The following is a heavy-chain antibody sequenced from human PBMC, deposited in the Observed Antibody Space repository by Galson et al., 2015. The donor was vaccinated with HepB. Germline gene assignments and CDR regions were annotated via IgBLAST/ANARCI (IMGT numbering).Heavy chain of an antibody. J-gene: IGHJ4*02. CDR3: GRGQLGDTDH. D-gene: IGHD1-1*01. V-gene: IGHV6-1*01. Sequence: CAISADSVSSTSSTWNWIRQSPSRGLEWLGRTYYRSKWYNDYADSVRGRITINTDTSKNKFTLHLNSVTPEDTAVYYCGRGQLGDTDHWGQGTLVTVSS. CDR1: ADSVSSTSST. CDR2: TYYRSKWYN.